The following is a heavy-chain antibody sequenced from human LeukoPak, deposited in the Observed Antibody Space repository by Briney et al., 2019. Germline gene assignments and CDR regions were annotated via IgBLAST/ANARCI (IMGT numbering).Heavy chain of an antibody. J-gene: IGHJ4*02. D-gene: IGHD6-19*01. CDR2: ISGSGGST. Sequence: GGSLRLSCAAAGFTFSSYAMSWVRQAPGKGLEWVSAISGSGGSTYYADSVKGRFTISRDNSKNTLYLQMNSLRAEDTAVYYCAKDSRYSSGWGFDYWGQGTLVTVSS. CDR1: GFTFSSYA. V-gene: IGHV3-23*01. CDR3: AKDSRYSSGWGFDY.